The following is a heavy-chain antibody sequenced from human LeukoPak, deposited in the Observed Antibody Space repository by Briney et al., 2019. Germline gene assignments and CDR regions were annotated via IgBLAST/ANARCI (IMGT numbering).Heavy chain of an antibody. CDR1: GYAFTNYA. Sequence: ASVRVSCKASGYAFTNYAISWVRQAPGQGLEWMGWISVYNGNTNYAQKLQGRVTMTADTSTTTAYMELRSLRSDDTAVYYCAKGYCSSATCRHFDYWGQGALVTVSS. J-gene: IGHJ4*02. D-gene: IGHD2-2*01. CDR3: AKGYCSSATCRHFDY. V-gene: IGHV1-18*01. CDR2: ISVYNGNT.